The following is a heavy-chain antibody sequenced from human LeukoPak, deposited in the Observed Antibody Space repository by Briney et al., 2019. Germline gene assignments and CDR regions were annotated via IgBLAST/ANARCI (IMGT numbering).Heavy chain of an antibody. CDR2: INPSGGST. Sequence: ASVKVSCKASGYTFTSYYMHWVRQAPGQGLEWMGIINPSGGSTSYAQKFQGRVTMTRDTSTSTVYMELSSLRSEDTAVYYCARDSPYSSSWSSVTHYMDVWGKGTTVTVSS. V-gene: IGHV1-46*01. CDR1: GYTFTSYY. CDR3: ARDSPYSSSWSSVTHYMDV. D-gene: IGHD6-13*01. J-gene: IGHJ6*03.